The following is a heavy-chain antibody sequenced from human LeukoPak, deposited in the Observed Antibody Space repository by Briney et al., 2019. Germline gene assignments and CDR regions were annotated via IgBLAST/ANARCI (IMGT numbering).Heavy chain of an antibody. D-gene: IGHD2-2*01. Sequence: GGSLRLSCAASGFTFSSYSMNWVRQAPGKGLEWVSSISSSSSYIYYADSVKGRFTISRDNAKNSLYLQMNSLRAEDTAVYYCARDRGYCRGTTCYAYYFDSWCQGTLVTVSS. CDR3: ARDRGYCRGTTCYAYYFDS. J-gene: IGHJ4*02. V-gene: IGHV3-21*01. CDR2: ISSSSSYI. CDR1: GFTFSSYS.